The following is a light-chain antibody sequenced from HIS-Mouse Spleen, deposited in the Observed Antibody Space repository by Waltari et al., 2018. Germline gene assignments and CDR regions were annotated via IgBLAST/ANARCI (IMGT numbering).Light chain of an antibody. CDR1: SSNIGSNT. J-gene: IGLJ2*01. Sequence: QSVLTQPPSASGTPGQRVTISCSGSSSNIGSNTVNLYQQLPGTAPKLLIYCNNQRPSGVPDRFSGSKSGTSASLAISGLQSEDEADYYCAAWDDSLNGHVVFGGGTKLTVL. V-gene: IGLV1-44*01. CDR2: CNN. CDR3: AAWDDSLNGHVV.